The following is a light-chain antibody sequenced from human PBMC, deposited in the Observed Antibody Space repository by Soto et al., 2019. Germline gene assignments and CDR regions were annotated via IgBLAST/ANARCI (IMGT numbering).Light chain of an antibody. V-gene: IGKV1-5*03. CDR1: QSISSW. CDR3: QQYNSYRRT. J-gene: IGKJ1*01. Sequence: DIQMTQSPSTLSASVGDRVTITCRASQSISSWLAWYQQKPGKAPKLLIYKAPSLESGVPSRFSGSGSGTEFTLTISSLLPDDFATYYCQQYNSYRRTFGQGTKVEIK. CDR2: KAP.